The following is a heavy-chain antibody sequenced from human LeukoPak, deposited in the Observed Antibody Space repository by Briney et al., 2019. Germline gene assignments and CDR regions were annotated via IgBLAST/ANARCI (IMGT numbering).Heavy chain of an antibody. CDR3: ARRLTGSGSYYIIGY. CDR1: GYTFTGYY. D-gene: IGHD3-10*01. J-gene: IGHJ4*02. Sequence: GASVKVSCKASGYTFTGYYMHWVRQATGQGLEWMGWMNPNSGNTGYAQKFQGRVTMTWNTSISTAYMELSSLRSEDTAVYYCARRLTGSGSYYIIGYWGQGTLVTVSS. CDR2: MNPNSGNT. V-gene: IGHV1-8*02.